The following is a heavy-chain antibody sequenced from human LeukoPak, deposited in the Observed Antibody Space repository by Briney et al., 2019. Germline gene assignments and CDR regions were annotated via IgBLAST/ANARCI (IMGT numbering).Heavy chain of an antibody. J-gene: IGHJ4*02. V-gene: IGHV1-24*01. CDR1: GYTLTELS. Sequence: ASVKVSCKVSGYTLTELSMHWVRQAPGKGLEWMGGFDPEDGETIYAQKFQGRVTMTRDTSISTAYMELSRLRSDDTAVYYCARSYSSSWYRPGLDFDYWGQGTLVTVSS. CDR2: FDPEDGET. CDR3: ARSYSSSWYRPGLDFDY. D-gene: IGHD6-13*01.